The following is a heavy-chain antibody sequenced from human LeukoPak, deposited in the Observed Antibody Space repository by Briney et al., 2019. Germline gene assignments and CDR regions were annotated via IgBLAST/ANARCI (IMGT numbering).Heavy chain of an antibody. CDR1: GGSINSGAYY. V-gene: IGHV4-30-2*01. CDR2: IYHSGST. J-gene: IGHJ4*02. Sequence: PSETLSLTCTVSGGSINSGAYYWSWVRQPPGKSLEWIGYIYHSGSTYYNPSLKSRVTMSVDRSKKQFSLRLTSVTAADTAVYYCARHSDSGYNYVVYWGQGALVTVSS. CDR3: ARHSDSGYNYVVY. D-gene: IGHD5-24*01.